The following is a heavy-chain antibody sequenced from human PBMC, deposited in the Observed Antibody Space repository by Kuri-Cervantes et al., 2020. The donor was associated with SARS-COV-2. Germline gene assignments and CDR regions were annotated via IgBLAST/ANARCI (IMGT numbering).Heavy chain of an antibody. CDR2: IYSGGST. CDR1: GFTVSNNY. D-gene: IGHD1-26*01. V-gene: IGHV3-53*05. CDR3: ACGSYPTLGYFDY. Sequence: GGSLRLSCAVSGFTVSNNYMSWVRQAPGKGLEWVSVIYSGGSTHYADSVKGRFTISRDDSKNTVFLQMNSLRAEDTAVYYCACGSYPTLGYFDYWGQGTLVTVSS. J-gene: IGHJ4*02.